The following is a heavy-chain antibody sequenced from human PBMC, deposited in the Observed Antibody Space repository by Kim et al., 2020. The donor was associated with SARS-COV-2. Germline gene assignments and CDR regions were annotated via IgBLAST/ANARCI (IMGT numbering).Heavy chain of an antibody. Sequence: SVKVSCKASGGTFSSYAISWVRQAPGQGLEWMGGIIPIFGTANYAQKFQGRVTITADESTSTAYMELSSLRSEDTAVYYCARAGITDYDFWSGYPYYYGMDVWGQGTTVTVSS. D-gene: IGHD3-3*01. V-gene: IGHV1-69*13. CDR1: GGTFSSYA. J-gene: IGHJ6*02. CDR2: IIPIFGTA. CDR3: ARAGITDYDFWSGYPYYYGMDV.